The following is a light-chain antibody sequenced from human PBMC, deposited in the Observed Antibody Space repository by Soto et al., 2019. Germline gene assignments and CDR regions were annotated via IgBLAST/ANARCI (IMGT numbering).Light chain of an antibody. CDR1: QSFRGL. CDR2: DAY. J-gene: IGKJ5*01. V-gene: IGKV3-11*01. Sequence: EVVLTQSPVTLSLAPGERATLSCRASQSFRGLFAWYQQKPGQVPRLLIYDAYNRATGIPPRFSGSGSGTDFTLTISSLEPEDSAVYYWQQRQMWPSTFGQGTRLEIQ. CDR3: QQRQMWPST.